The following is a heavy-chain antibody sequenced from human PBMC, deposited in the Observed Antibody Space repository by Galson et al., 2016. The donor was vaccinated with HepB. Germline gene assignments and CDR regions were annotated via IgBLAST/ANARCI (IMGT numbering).Heavy chain of an antibody. CDR3: AKRPPYNNNGFVGFDP. J-gene: IGHJ5*02. D-gene: IGHD1-14*01. CDR2: MSGNAATT. CDR1: GFTFSTYA. V-gene: IGHV3-23*01. Sequence: SLRLSCAASGFTFSTYAMSWVRQAPGKGLEWVSVMSGNAATTYYADSVKGRFTISRDNSKNTVYLQRNSRRAEDTALYYCAKRPPYNNNGFVGFDPWGQGTRVTVSS.